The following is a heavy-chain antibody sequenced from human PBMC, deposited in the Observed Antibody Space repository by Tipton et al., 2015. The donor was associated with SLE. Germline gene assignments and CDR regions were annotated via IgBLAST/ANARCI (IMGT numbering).Heavy chain of an antibody. J-gene: IGHJ3*02. CDR2: IYYSGST. CDR1: GGSISSGGYY. CDR3: ARDRPFWSGYPTAFDI. V-gene: IGHV4-31*02. Sequence: LRLSCTVSGGSISSGGYYWSWTRQHPGKGLEWIGYIYYSGSTYYNPSLKSRVTISVDTSKNQFSLKLSSVTAADTAVYYCARDRPFWSGYPTAFDIWGQGTMVTVSS. D-gene: IGHD3-3*01.